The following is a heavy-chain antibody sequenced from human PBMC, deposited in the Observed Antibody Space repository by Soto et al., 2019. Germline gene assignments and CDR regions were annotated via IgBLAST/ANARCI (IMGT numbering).Heavy chain of an antibody. Sequence: QVQLVESGGGVVQPGRSLRLSCAASGFTFSSSGIHWVRQAPGKGLEWVAVISYDGGNKYYVDSVKGRFTISRDNSKNTLYLQMNSLRGEDTAVYYCATDFSGWYGSSEYGFWGQGTLVTVSS. CDR3: ATDFSGWYGSSEYGF. J-gene: IGHJ4*02. CDR1: GFTFSSSG. D-gene: IGHD6-19*01. V-gene: IGHV3-30*03. CDR2: ISYDGGNK.